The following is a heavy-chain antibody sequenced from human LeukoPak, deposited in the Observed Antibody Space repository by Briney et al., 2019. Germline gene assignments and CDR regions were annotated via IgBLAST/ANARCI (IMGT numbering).Heavy chain of an antibody. CDR3: GREMRSPRGGFDY. Sequence: SETLSLTCTVSSGSISSTSYYCGWIRQPPGRGLEWVGSMYYSGSTYYNPSLKSRVTISVDTSKSQFSLTMSSVSATDTAVYYCGREMRSPRGGFDYWDPGTLVTVSS. D-gene: IGHD3-10*01. V-gene: IGHV4-39*07. CDR1: SGSISSTSYY. J-gene: IGHJ4*02. CDR2: MYYSGST.